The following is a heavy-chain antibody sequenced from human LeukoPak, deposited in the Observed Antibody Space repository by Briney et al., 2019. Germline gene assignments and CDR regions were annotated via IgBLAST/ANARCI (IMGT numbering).Heavy chain of an antibody. CDR1: GFTFSSYG. CDR3: CSGTYYSDY. J-gene: IGHJ4*01. CDR2: ISYDGSNK. D-gene: IGHD3-10*02. V-gene: IGHV3-30*03. Sequence: PGGSLRLSCAASGFTFSSYGMHWVRQAPGKGLEWVAVISYDGSNKYYADSVKGRFTISRDNAKNTLYLEMNSLRAEDTAVYYCCSGTYYSDYWGQGTLVTVSS.